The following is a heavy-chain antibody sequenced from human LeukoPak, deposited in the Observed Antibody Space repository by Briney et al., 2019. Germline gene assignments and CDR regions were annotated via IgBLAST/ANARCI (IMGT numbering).Heavy chain of an antibody. D-gene: IGHD3-22*01. Sequence: GGSLRLSCAASGFTFSSYSMNWVRQAPGKGLEWVSSISSSSSYIYYADSVKGRFTISRDNAKNSLYLQMNSLRAEDTAVYYCAGDRHPTYYYDSSGYFGVGDAFDIWGQGTMVTVSS. CDR1: GFTFSSYS. V-gene: IGHV3-21*01. CDR3: AGDRHPTYYYDSSGYFGVGDAFDI. J-gene: IGHJ3*02. CDR2: ISSSSSYI.